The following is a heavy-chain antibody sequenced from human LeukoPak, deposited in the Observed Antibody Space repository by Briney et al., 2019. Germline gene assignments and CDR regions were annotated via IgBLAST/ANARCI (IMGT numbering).Heavy chain of an antibody. J-gene: IGHJ4*02. CDR1: EYTFTGYY. CDR3: ATPERGYSGYDFGS. Sequence: GASVKVSCKASEYTFTGYYMHWVRQAPGQGLEWMGWINPNSGGTNYAQKFQGRVTMTRDTSISTAYMELSRLRSDDTAVYYCATPERGYSGYDFGSWGQGTLVTVSS. CDR2: INPNSGGT. D-gene: IGHD5-12*01. V-gene: IGHV1-2*02.